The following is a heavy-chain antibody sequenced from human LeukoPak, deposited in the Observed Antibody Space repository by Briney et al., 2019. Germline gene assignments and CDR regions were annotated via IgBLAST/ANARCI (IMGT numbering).Heavy chain of an antibody. V-gene: IGHV4-59*01. D-gene: IGHD3-22*01. Sequence: PSETLSLTCTVSGGSIIGNFWTWIRQPPGKRLEWIGYIYNTVDTNYNPSLKSRVTISVDMSKNQFSPRLTSVTAVDTAVYYCARRRYYDSSGYNPTYYFDYWGQGILVTVSS. CDR3: ARRRYYDSSGYNPTYYFDY. CDR2: IYNTVDT. CDR1: GGSIIGNF. J-gene: IGHJ4*02.